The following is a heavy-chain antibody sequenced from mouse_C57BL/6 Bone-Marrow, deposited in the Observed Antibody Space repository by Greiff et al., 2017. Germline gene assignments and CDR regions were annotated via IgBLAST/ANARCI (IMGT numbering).Heavy chain of an antibody. CDR2: IDPSDSYT. Sequence: QVQLQQPGAELVMPGASVKLSCKASGYTFTSYWMHWVKQRPGQGLEWIGEIDPSDSYTNYNQRFKGKSTLTVDKSSSTAYMQLSSLTSEYSAVYYCAIGSSGLAWFAYWGQGTLVTVSA. V-gene: IGHV1-69*01. J-gene: IGHJ3*01. D-gene: IGHD3-2*02. CDR1: GYTFTSYW. CDR3: AIGSSGLAWFAY.